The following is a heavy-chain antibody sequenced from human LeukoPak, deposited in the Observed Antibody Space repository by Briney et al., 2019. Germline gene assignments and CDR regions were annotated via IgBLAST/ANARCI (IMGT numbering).Heavy chain of an antibody. CDR1: GFTFSSYS. D-gene: IGHD6-13*01. CDR3: ARVAAAGAYYMDV. J-gene: IGHJ6*03. CDR2: ISSSSSYI. V-gene: IGHV3-21*01. Sequence: GGSLRLSCAASGFTFSSYSMNWVRQAPGKGLEWVSSISSSSSYIYYADSVKGRFTISRDNAKNPLYLQMNSLRAEDTAVYYCARVAAAGAYYMDVWGKGTTVTVSS.